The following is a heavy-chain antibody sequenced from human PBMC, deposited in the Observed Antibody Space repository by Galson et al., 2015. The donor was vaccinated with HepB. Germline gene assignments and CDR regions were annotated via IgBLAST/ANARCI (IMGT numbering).Heavy chain of an antibody. CDR1: EFTFSSYW. CDR2: INPDGSEK. V-gene: IGHV3-7*03. CDR3: ARRISLVRGIITKPGYYYGMDV. D-gene: IGHD3-10*01. J-gene: IGHJ6*02. Sequence: SLRLSCAGSEFTFSSYWMSWVRQAPGKGLEWVANINPDGSEKSYVASLRGRFPVSRDNDKNAWYLQMDSLRAEDTAVYYCARRISLVRGIITKPGYYYGMDVWGQGTTVTVAS.